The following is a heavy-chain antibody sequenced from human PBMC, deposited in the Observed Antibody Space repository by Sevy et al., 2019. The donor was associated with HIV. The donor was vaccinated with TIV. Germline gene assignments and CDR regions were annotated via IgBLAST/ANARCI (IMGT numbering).Heavy chain of an antibody. Sequence: GGSLRLSCVASGFTFSSYEMNWVRQAPGKGLEWVSYISSSGSTIYYADSVKGRFTISRDNAKNSLYLQMNSLSAEDTSVYYCARTNCSGGSCYKKVGVFYPWGQGTLVTVSS. CDR3: ARTNCSGGSCYKKVGVFYP. V-gene: IGHV3-48*03. CDR2: ISSSGSTI. J-gene: IGHJ5*02. CDR1: GFTFSSYE. D-gene: IGHD2-15*01.